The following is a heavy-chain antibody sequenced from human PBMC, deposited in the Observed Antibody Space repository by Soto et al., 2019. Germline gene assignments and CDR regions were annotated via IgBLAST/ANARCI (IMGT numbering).Heavy chain of an antibody. CDR3: ARGEATKIIVTTYYGLDV. Sequence: QVQVVQSGAEVKKPGSSVKVSCKASGGSFSNYGISWVRQAPGQGLEWMGGIIRVFGTPHYAQKFQDRVTITADESTSTVYMEVSSLTSEDTAVYYCARGEATKIIVTTYYGLDVWGQGTTVTVSS. J-gene: IGHJ6*02. D-gene: IGHD3-22*01. CDR1: GGSFSNYG. V-gene: IGHV1-69*12. CDR2: IIRVFGTP.